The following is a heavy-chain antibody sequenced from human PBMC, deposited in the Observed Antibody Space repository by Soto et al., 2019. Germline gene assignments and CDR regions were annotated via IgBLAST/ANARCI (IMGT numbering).Heavy chain of an antibody. Sequence: SQTLSLPGAISGDSVSSTSAACSFIRQSPSRGLERLGRTYYRSKWYSDYAVSVKSRITINPDTSKNQFSLQLNSVTPEDTAVYYCARGSYYSGWVWGQGTLVTVSS. J-gene: IGHJ4*02. CDR1: GDSVSSTSAA. CDR3: ARGSYYSGWV. V-gene: IGHV6-1*01. CDR2: TYYRSKWYS. D-gene: IGHD6-19*01.